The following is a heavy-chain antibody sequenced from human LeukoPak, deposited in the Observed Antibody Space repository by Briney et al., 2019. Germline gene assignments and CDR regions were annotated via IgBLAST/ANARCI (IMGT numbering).Heavy chain of an antibody. D-gene: IGHD3-10*01. Sequence: GSLRLSCVVSGFTFTSSWMTWVRQAPGKGLEWVDNIKQDGSEKHYVDSVKGRFTISRDNAKNSVYLQMNSLRVEDTAVYYCAREPGIGYAFDIWGPGTMLTVSS. CDR1: GFTFTSSW. CDR3: AREPGIGYAFDI. V-gene: IGHV3-7*01. CDR2: IKQDGSEK. J-gene: IGHJ3*02.